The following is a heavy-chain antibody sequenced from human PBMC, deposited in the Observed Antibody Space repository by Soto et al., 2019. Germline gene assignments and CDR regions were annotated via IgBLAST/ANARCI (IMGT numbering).Heavy chain of an antibody. CDR1: GYTFTGYY. D-gene: IGHD4-17*01. Sequence: ASVKVSCKASGYTFTGYYMHWVRQAPGQGLEWMGWINPNSGGTNYAQKFQGRVTMTRDTSISTAYMELSRLRSDDTAVYYCARGPPTVPTEYNWFDPWGQGTLVTVSS. CDR3: ARGPPTVPTEYNWFDP. J-gene: IGHJ5*02. CDR2: INPNSGGT. V-gene: IGHV1-2*02.